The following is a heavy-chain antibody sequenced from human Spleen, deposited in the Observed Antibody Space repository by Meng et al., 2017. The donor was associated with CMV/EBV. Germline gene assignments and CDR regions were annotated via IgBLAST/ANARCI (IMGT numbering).Heavy chain of an antibody. Sequence: KVSCKGSDYSFSNYWIGWVRQMPGKGLEWMGMIYPGDFDTRYTPSFQGLVTISADRSITTAYLQWSSLKASDTAMYYCATLWGDGYLDAFDIWGQGTIVTVSS. CDR1: DYSFSNYW. CDR2: IYPGDFDT. J-gene: IGHJ3*02. V-gene: IGHV5-51*01. D-gene: IGHD5-24*01. CDR3: ATLWGDGYLDAFDI.